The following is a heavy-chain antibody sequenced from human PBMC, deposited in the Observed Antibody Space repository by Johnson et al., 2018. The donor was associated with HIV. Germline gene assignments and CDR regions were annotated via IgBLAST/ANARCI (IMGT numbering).Heavy chain of an antibody. D-gene: IGHD4-11*01. CDR3: AKDLNPLTTLDAFDI. V-gene: IGHV3-20*04. CDR1: GSNFDDYG. J-gene: IGHJ3*02. CDR2: INWTGGSI. Sequence: VQLVESGGGVARPGGSLRLSCAASGSNFDDYGMSWVRQAPGKGLEWVSGINWTGGSIGYADSVKGRFTISRDNDKNSLYLQMNSLRAEDTAFYYCAKDLNPLTTLDAFDIWGQGTMVTVSS.